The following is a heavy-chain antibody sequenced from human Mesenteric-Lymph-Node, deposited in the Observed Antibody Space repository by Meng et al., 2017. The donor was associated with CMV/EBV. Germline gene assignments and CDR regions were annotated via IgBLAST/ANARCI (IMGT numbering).Heavy chain of an antibody. CDR1: GFSFSDYE. J-gene: IGHJ4*02. CDR3: ARGGFYRETFDY. D-gene: IGHD3-3*01. Sequence: GESLKISCVVSGFSFSDYEMNWVRLTPGKGLEWVSHITGGSTIYYADSVKARFTITRENTKNSLSLQMNNLRAEDASLYYCARGGFYRETFDYWGQGTQVTVSS. V-gene: IGHV3-69-1*02. CDR2: ITGGSTI.